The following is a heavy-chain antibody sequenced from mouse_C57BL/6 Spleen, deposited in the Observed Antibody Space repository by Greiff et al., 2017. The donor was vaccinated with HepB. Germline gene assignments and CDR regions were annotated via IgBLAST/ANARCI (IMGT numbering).Heavy chain of an antibody. J-gene: IGHJ2*01. CDR3: ARITTVVENFDY. D-gene: IGHD1-1*01. CDR1: GFTFSDYG. CDR2: ISSGSSTI. V-gene: IGHV5-17*01. Sequence: EVHLVESGGGLVKPGGSLKLSCAASGFTFSDYGMHWVRQAPEKGLEWVAYISSGSSTIYYADTVKGRFTISRDNAKNTLFLQMTSLRSEDTAMYYCARITTVVENFDYWGQGTTLTVSS.